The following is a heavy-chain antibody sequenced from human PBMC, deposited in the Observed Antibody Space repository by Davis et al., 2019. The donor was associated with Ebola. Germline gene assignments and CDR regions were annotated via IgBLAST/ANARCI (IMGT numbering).Heavy chain of an antibody. Sequence: SETLSLTCNVSGGSISYYYWNWIRQVPGKGLQWIGDIFYSGYTDYNPSLKSRVTISVDTSNVKFSLRLNSVTAADTAVYYCARGNDDYLSLDYWGQGTLITVSS. V-gene: IGHV4-59*01. CDR2: IFYSGYT. CDR3: ARGNDDYLSLDY. CDR1: GGSISYYY. J-gene: IGHJ4*02. D-gene: IGHD4-17*01.